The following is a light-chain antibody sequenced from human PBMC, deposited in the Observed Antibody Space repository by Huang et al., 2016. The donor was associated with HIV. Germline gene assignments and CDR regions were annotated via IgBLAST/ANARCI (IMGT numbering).Light chain of an antibody. J-gene: IGKJ4*01. V-gene: IGKV3-15*01. Sequence: IVMTQSPAILSLSPGERATLSCRASQNIGSDFAWYQQTLGQAPRLLMYGASNRATAFPTRFSGSGSGTELTLTISSLQSEDFAIYYCQQYNTWPFTFGGGTRLEIK. CDR3: QQYNTWPFT. CDR2: GAS. CDR1: QNIGSD.